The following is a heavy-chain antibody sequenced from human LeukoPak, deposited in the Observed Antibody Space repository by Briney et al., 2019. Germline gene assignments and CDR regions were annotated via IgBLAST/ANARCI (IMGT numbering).Heavy chain of an antibody. CDR1: GFTFSNSA. Sequence: GGSLRLSCAASGFTFSNSAMSWVRQAPGKGLEWVSVISGSGGTTYYADSVKGRFTISRDNSKNTLYLQMHSLRAEDTAVYYCAKDPSMAGTASYFDYWGQGTLVTVSS. CDR2: ISGSGGTT. V-gene: IGHV3-23*01. CDR3: AKDPSMAGTASYFDY. D-gene: IGHD6-19*01. J-gene: IGHJ4*02.